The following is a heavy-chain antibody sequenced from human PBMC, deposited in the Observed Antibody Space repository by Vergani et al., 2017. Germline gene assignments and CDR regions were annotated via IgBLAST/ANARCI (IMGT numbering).Heavy chain of an antibody. V-gene: IGHV3-13*01. CDR2: IGTAGAT. CDR3: ARAYYYDKDGFDY. CDR1: GFTFSSYD. D-gene: IGHD3-22*01. Sequence: EVQLVESGGGLVQPGGSLRLSCAASGFTFSSYDMHWVRQATGKGLEWVSAIGTAGATYYQGSVKGRFTISRENANNSLYLQMNSLRAGDTAVYYCARAYYYDKDGFDYWGQGTLVTVSS. J-gene: IGHJ4*02.